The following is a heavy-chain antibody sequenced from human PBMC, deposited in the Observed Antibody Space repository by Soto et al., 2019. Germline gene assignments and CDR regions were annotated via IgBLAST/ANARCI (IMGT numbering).Heavy chain of an antibody. V-gene: IGHV4-34*01. CDR2: ISHSGST. CDR1: GGSFSGYY. D-gene: IGHD1-26*01. J-gene: IGHJ3*02. Sequence: SETLSLTCAVYGGSFSGYYWSWIRQPPGKGLEWIGEISHSGSTNYNPSLKSRVTISVDTSKNQFSLKLSSVTAADTAVYYCARGLLDDAFERWGQGTMVTVSS. CDR3: ARGLLDDAFER.